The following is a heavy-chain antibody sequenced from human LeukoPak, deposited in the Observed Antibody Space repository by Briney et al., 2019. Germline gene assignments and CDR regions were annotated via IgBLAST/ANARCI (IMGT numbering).Heavy chain of an antibody. CDR2: IKQDGSEQ. Sequence: GGSLRLSCAASGFTFSGYWMSWVRQAPGKGLEWVANIKQDGSEQFYVDSVKGRFTISRDNAKNSVDLQMNSLRPEDTAMYYCAREWDGAFDYWGQGTLVTVSS. CDR3: AREWDGAFDY. CDR1: GFTFSGYW. D-gene: IGHD1-26*01. J-gene: IGHJ4*02. V-gene: IGHV3-7*01.